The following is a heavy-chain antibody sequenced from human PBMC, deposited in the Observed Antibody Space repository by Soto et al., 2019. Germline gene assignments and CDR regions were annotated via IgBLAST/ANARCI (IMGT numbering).Heavy chain of an antibody. J-gene: IGHJ4*02. CDR2: IKTKAQGETT. D-gene: IGHD1-26*01. Sequence: EVQLVESGGGLVKPGGSLRLSCAASGFTISGAWMNWVRQAPGKGLEWVGRIKTKAQGETTDYAAPVKGRFTISRDDSENTLSLQMSSVKIEDTAVYFCTTGSVEGYWGQGTLVTVSS. CDR3: TTGSVEGY. V-gene: IGHV3-15*07. CDR1: GFTISGAW.